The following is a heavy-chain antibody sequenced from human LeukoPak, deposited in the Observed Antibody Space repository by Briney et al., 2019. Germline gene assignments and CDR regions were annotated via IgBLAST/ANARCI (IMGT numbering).Heavy chain of an antibody. CDR3: ARDFHYYDSSGYYAEYFQH. V-gene: IGHV3-11*01. J-gene: IGHJ1*01. Sequence: GGSLRLSCAASGFTFSDYYMSWIRQAPGKGLEWVSYISSSGSTIYYADSVKGRFTISRDNSKNTLYLQMNSLRAEDTAVYYCARDFHYYDSSGYYAEYFQHWGQGTLVTVSS. CDR1: GFTFSDYY. D-gene: IGHD3-22*01. CDR2: ISSSGSTI.